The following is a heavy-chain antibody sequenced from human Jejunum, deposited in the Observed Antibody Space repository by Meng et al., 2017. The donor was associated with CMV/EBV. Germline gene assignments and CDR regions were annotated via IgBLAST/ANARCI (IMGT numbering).Heavy chain of an antibody. CDR3: ARDSDYVWGSYRYRYLDY. J-gene: IGHJ4*02. V-gene: IGHV4-30-4*01. Sequence: SRGGYYWSWIRQPPGKGLEWIGHISYGGSTYYNPSLKSRLTISVDTSNSQFSLRLSSVTAADTAVYYCARDSDYVWGSYRYRYLDYWGQGTLVTVSS. CDR2: ISYGGST. D-gene: IGHD3-16*02. CDR1: SRGGYY.